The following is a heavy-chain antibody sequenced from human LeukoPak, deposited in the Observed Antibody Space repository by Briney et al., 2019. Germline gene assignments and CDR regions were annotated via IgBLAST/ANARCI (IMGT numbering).Heavy chain of an antibody. D-gene: IGHD5-18*01. CDR2: IIPIFGTA. V-gene: IGHV1-69*13. Sequence: ASVKVSCKASGGTFSSYAISWVRQAPGQGLEWMGGIIPIFGTANYAQKFQGRVTITADESTSTAYMELSSLRSEDTAVYYCAGIPLGYSYGYFDYWGQGTLVTVSS. CDR1: GGTFSSYA. CDR3: AGIPLGYSYGYFDY. J-gene: IGHJ4*02.